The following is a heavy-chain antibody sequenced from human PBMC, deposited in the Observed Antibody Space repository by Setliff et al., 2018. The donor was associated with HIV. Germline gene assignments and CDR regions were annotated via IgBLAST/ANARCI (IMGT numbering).Heavy chain of an antibody. J-gene: IGHJ3*01. CDR1: GFTFDEYA. CDR3: ARDIPPEYPGFDL. V-gene: IGHV3-11*04. Sequence: GGSLRLSCAASGFTFDEYALHWIRQAPGKGLEWISSISSSGRTIKYADSVKGRFTISRDNAKRSLYLQMNSLRVEDTAVYYCARDIPPEYPGFDLWGQGTVVTVSS. D-gene: IGHD6-6*01. CDR2: ISSSGRTI.